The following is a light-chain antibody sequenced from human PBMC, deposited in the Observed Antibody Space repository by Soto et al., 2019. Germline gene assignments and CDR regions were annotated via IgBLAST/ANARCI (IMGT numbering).Light chain of an antibody. CDR1: QDISKF. CDR2: DAS. J-gene: IGKJ3*01. Sequence: DIQMTQSPSSLSASIGDRVSFTCQASQDISKFLNWYQHKPGQAPSLLIYDASKSHFGVPSRFSGSESGIDFTFTISSVQPEDNGTSYSQQDENRAYTCGAGTKVD. V-gene: IGKV1-33*01. CDR3: QQDENRAYT.